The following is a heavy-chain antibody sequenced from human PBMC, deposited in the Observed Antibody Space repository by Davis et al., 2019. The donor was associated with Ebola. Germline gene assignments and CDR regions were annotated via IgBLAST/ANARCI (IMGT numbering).Heavy chain of an antibody. J-gene: IGHJ3*01. CDR2: VQSKASGGTT. D-gene: IGHD2-2*01. V-gene: IGHV3-15*01. CDR3: GMGFCIGSSCHWDDAFRV. CDR1: GFTFTDAW. Sequence: ESLKIPCAASGFTFTDAWLTWVRQVPGKGLEWGRRVQSKASGGTTDYAAPVRGRFTISRDDSTNTVYLHMDSLTVDDAALYYCGMGFCIGSSCHWDDAFRVWGQGTKVTVSS.